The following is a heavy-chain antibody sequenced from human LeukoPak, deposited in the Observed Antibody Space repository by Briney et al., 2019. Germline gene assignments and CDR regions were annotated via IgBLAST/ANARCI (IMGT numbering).Heavy chain of an antibody. CDR3: ARRAGDYSHPYDY. CDR1: GFTFSSYW. D-gene: IGHD3-22*01. CDR2: IKQDGSEK. V-gene: IGHV3-7*01. Sequence: GGSLRLSCAASGFTFSSYWMSWVRQAPGKGLEWVANIKQDGSEKYYVDSVKGRFTIPRDNAKNSLYLQMNSLRAEDTAVYYCARRAGDYSHPYDYWGQGTLVTVSS. J-gene: IGHJ4*02.